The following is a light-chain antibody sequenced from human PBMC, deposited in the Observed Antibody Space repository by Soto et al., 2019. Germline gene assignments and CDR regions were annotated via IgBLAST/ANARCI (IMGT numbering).Light chain of an antibody. CDR1: SSDVGHYNY. CDR2: DVA. Sequence: QSALTQPASVSGSPGQSITLSFTGTSSDVGHYNYVSWYQQHPGNAPKLIIYDVALRASGVSDRFSASKSGNTASLTISGLQAEDEADYYCCSYTTTTSRVFGTGTKVTVL. J-gene: IGLJ1*01. CDR3: CSYTTTTSRV. V-gene: IGLV2-14*03.